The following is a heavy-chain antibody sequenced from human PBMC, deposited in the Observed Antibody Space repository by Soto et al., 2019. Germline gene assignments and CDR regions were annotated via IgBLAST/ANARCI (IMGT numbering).Heavy chain of an antibody. D-gene: IGHD3-22*01. V-gene: IGHV3-30*01. CDR3: ARDSNYYDSSGYYCFDY. Sequence: QVQLVESGGGVVQPGRSLRLSCAASGFTFSSYAMHWVRQAPGKGLEWVAVISYDGSNKYYADSVKGRFTISRDNSKNTLYLQMNSLRAEDTAVYYCARDSNYYDSSGYYCFDYWGQGTLVTVSS. J-gene: IGHJ4*02. CDR2: ISYDGSNK. CDR1: GFTFSSYA.